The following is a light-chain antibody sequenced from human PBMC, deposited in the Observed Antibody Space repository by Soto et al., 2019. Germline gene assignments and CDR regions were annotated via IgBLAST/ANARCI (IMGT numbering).Light chain of an antibody. V-gene: IGLV2-14*03. CDR2: DVS. Sequence: QSALTQAASVSGSPGQSIAISCTGTSSDVGGYNYVSWYQHHPGKAPKLMIYDVSNRPSGVSNRFSGSKSGNTASLTISGLQAEDEADYYCSSYTNSSTYVFGTGTKLTVL. CDR1: SSDVGGYNY. J-gene: IGLJ1*01. CDR3: SSYTNSSTYV.